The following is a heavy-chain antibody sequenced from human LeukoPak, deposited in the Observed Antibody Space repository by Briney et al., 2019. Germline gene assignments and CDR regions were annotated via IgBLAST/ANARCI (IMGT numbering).Heavy chain of an antibody. D-gene: IGHD6-13*01. J-gene: IGHJ4*02. Sequence: PGGSLRLSCAASGFTFSDYYMTWIRQAPGKGLEWLSYISGNSRHTDYADSVKGRFIISRDNAKNSLYLQMNGHRVEDTAVYYCARNSYSLAAAGKSDYWGRGTLVTVSS. CDR1: GFTFSDYY. CDR3: ARNSYSLAAAGKSDY. V-gene: IGHV3-11*06. CDR2: ISGNSRHT.